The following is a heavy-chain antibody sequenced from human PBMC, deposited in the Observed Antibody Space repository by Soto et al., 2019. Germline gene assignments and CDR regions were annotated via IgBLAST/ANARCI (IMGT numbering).Heavy chain of an antibody. CDR2: INPSGGST. CDR3: ARGKGGGSARVTYYFDY. D-gene: IGHD1-26*01. J-gene: IGHJ4*02. V-gene: IGHV1-46*01. Sequence: QVQLVQSGAEVKKPGASVKVSCKASGYTFTSYYMHWVRQAPGQGLEWMGIINPSGGSTSYAQKFQGRVTMTRDTSTSTVYMELSSLRSDDTAVYYCARGKGGGSARVTYYFDYWGQGTLVTVSS. CDR1: GYTFTSYY.